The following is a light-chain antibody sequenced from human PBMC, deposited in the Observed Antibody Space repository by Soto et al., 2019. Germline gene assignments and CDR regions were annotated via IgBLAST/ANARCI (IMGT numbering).Light chain of an antibody. CDR2: GNS. Sequence: QSVLTQPPSVSGAPGQRVTISCTGSSSNIGAGYDVHWYQQLPGTAPQLLIYGNSKRPSGVPDRFSASKSGTSASLAITGLDEEDGADYYWQSYDSRLSVVFGGGTKLTVL. CDR3: QSYDSRLSVV. V-gene: IGLV1-40*01. CDR1: SSNIGAGYD. J-gene: IGLJ2*01.